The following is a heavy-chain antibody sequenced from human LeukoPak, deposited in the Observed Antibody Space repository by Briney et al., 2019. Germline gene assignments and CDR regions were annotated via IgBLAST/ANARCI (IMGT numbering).Heavy chain of an antibody. J-gene: IGHJ3*02. Sequence: ASVKVSCTASGYTFTSYDINWVRQATGQGPEWMGWMNPNSGNTGYAQKFQGRVTMTRDTSLRTAYMELTSLRDEDTAMYYCARNGYNDKAFDIWGQGTMVTVAS. V-gene: IGHV1-8*01. D-gene: IGHD3-16*01. CDR2: MNPNSGNT. CDR3: ARNGYNDKAFDI. CDR1: GYTFTSYD.